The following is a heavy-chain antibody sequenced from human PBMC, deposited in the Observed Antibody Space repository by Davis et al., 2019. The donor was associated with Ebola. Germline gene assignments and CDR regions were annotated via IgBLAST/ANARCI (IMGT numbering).Heavy chain of an antibody. V-gene: IGHV3-23*03. CDR1: GFTFGSYA. Sequence: GGSLRLSCAASGFTFGSYAMSWLRQAPGKGLEWVSLINSDGSGTTYADSVKGRFTISRDNSKNTLYLQMDSLRVEDTAIYYCAKENDGSGSYYTHFDYWGQGTLVTVSS. D-gene: IGHD3-10*01. CDR3: AKENDGSGSYYTHFDY. J-gene: IGHJ4*02. CDR2: INSDGSGT.